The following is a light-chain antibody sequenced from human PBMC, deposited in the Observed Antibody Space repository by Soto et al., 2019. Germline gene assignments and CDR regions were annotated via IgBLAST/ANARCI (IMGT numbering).Light chain of an antibody. CDR1: QNVLSD. V-gene: IGKV3-15*01. J-gene: IGKJ5*01. Sequence: EILLTQSPATLSVSPGETATLSCRASQNVLSDLAWYQQKPGQAPRLLIYGASTRATGIPARFSGSGSGTEFTLTISSLQSEDFAVYYCQQYNNWLITFGQGTRLEIK. CDR3: QQYNNWLIT. CDR2: GAS.